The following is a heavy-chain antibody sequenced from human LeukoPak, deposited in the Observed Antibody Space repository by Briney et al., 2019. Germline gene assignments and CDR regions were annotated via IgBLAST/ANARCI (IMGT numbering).Heavy chain of an antibody. Sequence: GRSLRLSCAAHGFTFSSYAMPSVRQAPGKGLEWVAVISYDGSNKYYADSVKGRFTISRDNSKNTLYLQMNSLRAEDTAVYYCARDLQNYYDSSGSLGYWGQGTLVTVSS. CDR1: GFTFSSYA. CDR3: ARDLQNYYDSSGSLGY. J-gene: IGHJ4*02. CDR2: ISYDGSNK. V-gene: IGHV3-30*04. D-gene: IGHD3-22*01.